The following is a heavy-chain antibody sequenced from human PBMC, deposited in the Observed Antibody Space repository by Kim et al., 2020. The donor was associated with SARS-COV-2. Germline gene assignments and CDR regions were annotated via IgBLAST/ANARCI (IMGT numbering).Heavy chain of an antibody. J-gene: IGHJ1*01. V-gene: IGHV4-39*01. CDR1: GGSISSSSYY. CDR3: AVQWLVPEGEAEYFQH. Sequence: SETLSLTCTVSGGSISSSSYYWGWIRQPPGKGLEWIGSIYYSGSTYYNPSLKSRVTISVDTSKNQFSLKLSSVTAADTAVYYCAVQWLVPEGEAEYFQHWGQGTLVTVSS. CDR2: IYYSGST. D-gene: IGHD6-19*01.